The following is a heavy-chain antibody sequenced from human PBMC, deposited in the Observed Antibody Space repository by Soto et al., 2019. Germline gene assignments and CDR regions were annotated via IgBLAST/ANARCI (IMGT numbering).Heavy chain of an antibody. CDR2: IYYSGST. CDR3: ATSNWFEY. J-gene: IGHJ5*01. Sequence: PSETLSLTCTVFGGSISSSGYYWGWIRQPPGKGLEWIGTIYYSGSTYYNPSLKSRVTISVDTSKNQFSLKLSSVTAADTAVYYCATSNWFEYWGQGTLVTVSS. V-gene: IGHV4-39*01. CDR1: GGSISSSGYY.